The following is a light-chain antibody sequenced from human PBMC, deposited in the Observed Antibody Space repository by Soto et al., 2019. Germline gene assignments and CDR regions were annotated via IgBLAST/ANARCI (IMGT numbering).Light chain of an antibody. CDR1: SSNIGAGYA. V-gene: IGLV1-40*01. CDR3: QSYYSSLSGSV. J-gene: IGLJ2*01. CDR2: DNT. Sequence: QSVLTQPPSVSGAPGQRVTISCTGSSSNIGAGYAVHWYQQFPGIAPKLLIYDNTNRPSGVPDRFSGAKSGTSASLAITGLQAEDEADYYCQSYYSSLSGSVFGGGTKVTVL.